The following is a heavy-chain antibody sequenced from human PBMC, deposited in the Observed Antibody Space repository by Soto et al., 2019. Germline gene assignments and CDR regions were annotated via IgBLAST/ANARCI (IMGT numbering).Heavy chain of an antibody. CDR1: GGTFSSYT. CDR3: ARAGYYYGSGSDAFDI. Sequence: SVKVSCKASGGTFSSYTISWVRQAPGQGLEWMGRIIPILGIANYAQKFQGRVTITADKSTSTAYMELSSLRSEDTAVYYCARAGYYYGSGSDAFDIWGQGTMVTVSS. CDR2: IIPILGIA. V-gene: IGHV1-69*02. J-gene: IGHJ3*02. D-gene: IGHD3-10*01.